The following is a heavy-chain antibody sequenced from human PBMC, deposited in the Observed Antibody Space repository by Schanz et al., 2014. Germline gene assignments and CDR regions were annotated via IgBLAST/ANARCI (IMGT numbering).Heavy chain of an antibody. Sequence: EMQLLESGGGLAQPGGSLRLSCAASGFTLSNYAMSWVRQAPGKGLEWVSALSEGGGGTHYADSVRGRFTISSDSSKNTLYLQMSSLRADDTAVYYCTRVTISPGGHGLDVWGQGTTVTVSS. V-gene: IGHV3-23*01. J-gene: IGHJ6*02. CDR2: LSEGGGGT. CDR1: GFTLSNYA. CDR3: TRVTISPGGHGLDV. D-gene: IGHD3-16*01.